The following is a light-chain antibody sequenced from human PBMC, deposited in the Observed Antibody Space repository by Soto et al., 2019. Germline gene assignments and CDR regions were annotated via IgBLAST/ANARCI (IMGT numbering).Light chain of an antibody. J-gene: IGLJ1*01. CDR1: SSDIGAYDY. CDR3: NSYAGSDNFVV. Sequence: SVLSRAAYASISRGQSVTIYSAGTSSDIGAYDYVSWYQQHPGRAPKLLIYEVSERPSGVPARFSGSKSGNTASLTVSGLRAEDEADYYCNSYAGSDNFVVFGTGTKVTVL. V-gene: IGLV2-8*02. CDR2: EVS.